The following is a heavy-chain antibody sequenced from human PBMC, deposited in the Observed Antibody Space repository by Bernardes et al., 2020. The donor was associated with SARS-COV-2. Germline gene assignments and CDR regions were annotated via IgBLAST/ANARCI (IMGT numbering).Heavy chain of an antibody. J-gene: IGHJ4*02. CDR3: TKDYPEKAGGSGEDSFFDY. D-gene: IGHD3-10*01. Sequence: GGSLRLSRAASGVSFTDYAMSWVRQFPGKGLEWVAGIIGNGGGTYYADSVKGRFTISREISTSTLYLQMHSLRAEDTAVYFCTKDYPEKAGGSGEDSFFDYWGQGTLVTVSS. CDR2: IIGNGGGT. CDR1: GVSFTDYA. V-gene: IGHV3-23*01.